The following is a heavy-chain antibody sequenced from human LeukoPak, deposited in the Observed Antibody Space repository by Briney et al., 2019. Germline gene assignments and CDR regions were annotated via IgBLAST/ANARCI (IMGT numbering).Heavy chain of an antibody. J-gene: IGHJ4*02. CDR3: ARDGVGATTVDY. V-gene: IGHV4-38-2*02. CDR1: GYSISSGYY. Sequence: SETLSLTCTVSGYSISSGYYWGWIRQPPGKGLEWIGSIYHSGSTYYNPSLKSRVIISVDTSKNQFSLKLSSVTAADTAVYYCARDGVGATTVDYWGQGTLVTVSS. CDR2: IYHSGST. D-gene: IGHD1-26*01.